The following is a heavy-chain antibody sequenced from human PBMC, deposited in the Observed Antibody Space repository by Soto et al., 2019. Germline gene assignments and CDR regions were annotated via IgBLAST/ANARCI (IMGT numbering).Heavy chain of an antibody. V-gene: IGHV1-3*01. CDR2: INAGNGNT. CDR1: GYTFTSYA. Sequence: ASVKVSCKASGYTFTSYAMHWVRQAPGQRLEWMGWINAGNGNTKYSQKFQGRVTITRDTSASTAYMELSSLRSEDTAVYYCARDRSRASYYDSSGYWAYWGQGTLVTVSS. J-gene: IGHJ4*02. D-gene: IGHD3-22*01. CDR3: ARDRSRASYYDSSGYWAY.